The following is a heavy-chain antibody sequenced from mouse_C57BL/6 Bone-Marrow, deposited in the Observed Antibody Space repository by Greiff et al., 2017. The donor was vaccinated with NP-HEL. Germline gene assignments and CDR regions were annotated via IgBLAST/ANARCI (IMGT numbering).Heavy chain of an antibody. CDR2: ISYSGST. V-gene: IGHV3-1*01. Sequence: EVKVVESGPGMVKPSQSLSLTCTVTGYSITSGYDWHWIRHFPGNKLEWMGYISYSGSTNYNPSLKSRISITHDTSKNHFFLKLNSVTNEDTATDYCARSGFFSYFDYWGQGTTLTVSS. CDR1: GYSITSGYD. D-gene: IGHD1-3*01. CDR3: ARSGFFSYFDY. J-gene: IGHJ2*01.